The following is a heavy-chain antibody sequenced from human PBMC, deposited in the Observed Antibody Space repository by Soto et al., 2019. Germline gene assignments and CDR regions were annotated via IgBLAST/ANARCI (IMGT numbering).Heavy chain of an antibody. CDR1: GGSISSSSYY. Sequence: PSETLSLTCTVSGGSISSSSYYWGWIRQPPGKGLEWIGSIYYSGSTYYNPSLKSRVTISVDTSKNQFSLKLSSVTAADTAVYYCARHRYRTPEGELDYWGQGTLVTVSS. CDR2: IYYSGST. V-gene: IGHV4-39*01. CDR3: ARHRYRTPEGELDY. J-gene: IGHJ4*02. D-gene: IGHD3-16*01.